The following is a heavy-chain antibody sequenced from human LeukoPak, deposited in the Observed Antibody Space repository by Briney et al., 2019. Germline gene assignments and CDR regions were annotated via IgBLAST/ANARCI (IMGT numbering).Heavy chain of an antibody. CDR3: ARALAAAGLDY. Sequence: SETLSLTCAVYGGSFSGYYWSWIRQPPGKGLEWIGEINHSGSTNYNPSLKSRVTISVDTSKNQFSLKLSSVTAADTAVYYCARALAAAGLDYWSQGTLVTVSS. V-gene: IGHV4-34*01. D-gene: IGHD6-13*01. J-gene: IGHJ4*02. CDR2: INHSGST. CDR1: GGSFSGYY.